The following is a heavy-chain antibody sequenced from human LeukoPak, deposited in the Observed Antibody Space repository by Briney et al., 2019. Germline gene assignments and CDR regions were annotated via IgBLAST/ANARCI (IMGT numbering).Heavy chain of an antibody. Sequence: SETLSLTCTVSGGSISSYYWSWIRQPPGKGLEWIGYIYYSGSTNYNPSLKSRVTISVDTSKNQFSLKLSSVTAADTAVYYCARIPRARGVIGGYYYYYGMDVWGQGTTVTVSS. CDR1: GGSISSYY. J-gene: IGHJ6*02. V-gene: IGHV4-59*01. D-gene: IGHD3-10*01. CDR2: IYYSGST. CDR3: ARIPRARGVIGGYYYYYGMDV.